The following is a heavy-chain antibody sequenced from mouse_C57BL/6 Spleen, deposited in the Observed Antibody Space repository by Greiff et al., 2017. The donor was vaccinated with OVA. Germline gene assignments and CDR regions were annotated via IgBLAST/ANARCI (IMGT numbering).Heavy chain of an antibody. Sequence: EVNVVESGGGLVKPGGSLKLSCAASGFTFSDYGMHWVRQAPEKGLEWVAYISSGSSTTYYADKVKGRFTISRDNAKNTLYLQLTSLRSEDTAMYYGARQYDYGSSYIDYWGQGTTLTVSS. D-gene: IGHD1-1*01. J-gene: IGHJ2*01. V-gene: IGHV5-17*01. CDR3: ARQYDYGSSYIDY. CDR2: ISSGSSTT. CDR1: GFTFSDYG.